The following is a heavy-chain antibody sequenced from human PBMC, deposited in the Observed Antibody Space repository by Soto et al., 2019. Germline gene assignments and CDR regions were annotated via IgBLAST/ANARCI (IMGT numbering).Heavy chain of an antibody. J-gene: IGHJ3*02. D-gene: IGHD6-19*01. CDR2: VIPMFGTA. CDR1: VATFSRYA. V-gene: IGHV1-69*06. Sequence: AVKVACKASVATFSRYAISCVRHAPGQGLEWMGGVIPMFGTANYEQKFQDRGTIIANTSTSTAYMELSSLRSEDTAVYYCASVGNSSAWHALINLDLFDIWPPATMVTV. CDR3: ASVGNSSAWHALINLDLFDI.